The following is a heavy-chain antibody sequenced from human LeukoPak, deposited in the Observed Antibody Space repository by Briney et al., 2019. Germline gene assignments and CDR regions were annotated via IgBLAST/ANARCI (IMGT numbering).Heavy chain of an antibody. Sequence: ASVKVSCKASGYTFTGYYMHRVRQAPGQGLEWMGWINPNSGGTNYAQKFQGRVTMTRDTSISTAYMELSSLTSDDTAIYYCARDNRRYGSGSYFHYWGQGTLVTVS. D-gene: IGHD3-10*01. CDR2: INPNSGGT. J-gene: IGHJ4*02. CDR3: ARDNRRYGSGSYFHY. CDR1: GYTFTGYY. V-gene: IGHV1-2*02.